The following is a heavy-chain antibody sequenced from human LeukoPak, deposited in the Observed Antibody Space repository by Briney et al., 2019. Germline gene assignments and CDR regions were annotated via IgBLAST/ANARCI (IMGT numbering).Heavy chain of an antibody. CDR3: ARDRSFDDIFDY. CDR2: IYYSGST. CDR1: GGSISSSPYY. D-gene: IGHD3-9*01. V-gene: IGHV4-39*02. Sequence: PSETLSLTCTVSGGSISSSPYYWGWIRQPPGEGLEWIANIYYSGSTYYNPSLKSRVTISVDTSKNQFSLKLSSVTAADTAVYYCARDRSFDDIFDYWGQGTLVTVSS. J-gene: IGHJ4*02.